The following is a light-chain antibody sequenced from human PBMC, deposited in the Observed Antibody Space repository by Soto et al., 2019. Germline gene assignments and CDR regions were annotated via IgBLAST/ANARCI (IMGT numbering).Light chain of an antibody. Sequence: QSVLTQPPSASGSPGQSVTISCTGTSSDVGGYNYVSWYQQHPGKAPKPIIYEVTKRPSGVPDRFSGSKSGNTASLTVSGLLAEDEADYYCSSHAGIINVVFGGGTKLTVL. J-gene: IGLJ3*02. V-gene: IGLV2-8*01. CDR1: SSDVGGYNY. CDR3: SSHAGIINVV. CDR2: EVT.